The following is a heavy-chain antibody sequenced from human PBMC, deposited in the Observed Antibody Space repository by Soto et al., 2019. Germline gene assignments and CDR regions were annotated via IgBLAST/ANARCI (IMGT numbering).Heavy chain of an antibody. D-gene: IGHD2-2*01. J-gene: IGHJ6*02. CDR3: ARGPRYCSSTSCYYFDFSCSYGMDV. CDR1: GGTFSSYT. CDR2: IIPILGIA. V-gene: IGHV1-69*02. Sequence: QVQLVQSGAEVKKPGSSVKVSCKASGGTFSSYTISWVRQAPGQGLEWMGRIIPILGIANYAQKFQGRVTNTAEKSTSTADMELGSLRSEDKAVYYCARGPRYCSSTSCYYFDFSCSYGMDVWGQGTTVTVYS.